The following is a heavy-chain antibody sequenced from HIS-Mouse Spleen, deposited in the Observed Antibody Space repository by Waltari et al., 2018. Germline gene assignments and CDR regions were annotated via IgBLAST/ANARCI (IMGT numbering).Heavy chain of an antibody. D-gene: IGHD7-27*01. CDR3: ARTLPGADAFDI. V-gene: IGHV4-34*01. Sequence: QVQLQQWGAGLLKPSETLSLTCAVYGGSFSGYYWSWIRQPPGKGLEWIGEINHRGSTNYNPSLKSRVTISVDTSKNQFSLKLSSVTAADTAVYYCARTLPGADAFDIWGQGTMVTVSS. CDR2: INHRGST. CDR1: GGSFSGYY. J-gene: IGHJ3*02.